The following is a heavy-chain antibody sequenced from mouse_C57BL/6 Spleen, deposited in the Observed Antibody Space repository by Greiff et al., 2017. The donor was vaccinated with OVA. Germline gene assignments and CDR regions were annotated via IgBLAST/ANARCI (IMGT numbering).Heavy chain of an antibody. CDR3: TKGLRRRYAMDY. Sequence: DVKLQESGAELVRPGASVKLSCTASGFNIKDDYMHWVKQRPEQGLEWIGWIDPENGDTEYASKFQGKATITADTSSNTAYLQLSSLTSEDTAVYYCTKGLRRRYAMDYWGQGTSVTVSS. J-gene: IGHJ4*01. CDR1: GFNIKDDY. D-gene: IGHD2-4*01. V-gene: IGHV14-4*01. CDR2: IDPENGDT.